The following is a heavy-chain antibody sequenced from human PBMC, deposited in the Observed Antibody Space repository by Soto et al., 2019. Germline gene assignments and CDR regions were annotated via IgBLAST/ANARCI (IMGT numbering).Heavy chain of an antibody. CDR1: GFSCRIYA. D-gene: IGHD4-17*01. CDR2: ISDSADSA. J-gene: IGHJ3*01. V-gene: IGHV3-23*01. CDR3: ARPCGEKIGNALDL. Sequence: EVPLLESGGGLVQPGGSLSLSCAASGFSCRIYAMSWVRQAPGKGLEWVSTISDSADSAYYADSVKGRFTISIDNSQNTLYLQMNSVRDEDTAVYSCARPCGEKIGNALDLWGQGTTVNV.